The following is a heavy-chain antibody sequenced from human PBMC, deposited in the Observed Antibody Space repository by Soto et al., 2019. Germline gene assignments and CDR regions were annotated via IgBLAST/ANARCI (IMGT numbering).Heavy chain of an antibody. J-gene: IGHJ4*02. Sequence: PGGSLRLSCGASGFTFSDYYMSWIRQAPGKGLEWVSYISSSGSTINYTEYVKGRITISRYNVKNSLYLQMNSLRAEDTAVYYCARGENDILTGYYPIDYWGQGTLVTVS. CDR3: ARGENDILTGYYPIDY. V-gene: IGHV3-11*01. CDR1: GFTFSDYY. CDR2: ISSSGSTI. D-gene: IGHD3-9*01.